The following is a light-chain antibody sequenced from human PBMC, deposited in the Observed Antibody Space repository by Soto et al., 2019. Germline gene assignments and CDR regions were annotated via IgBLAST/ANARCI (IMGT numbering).Light chain of an antibody. Sequence: QSALTQPRSVSGSPGQSVTISCTGTSSDVGTYNFVSWYQQHPGKAPKFMIYDVTKRPSGVPDRFSGSKSGNTASLTISGLQAEDEADYYCCSYVGSYTTYLFGTGTKVTVL. CDR1: SSDVGTYNF. J-gene: IGLJ1*01. CDR3: CSYVGSYTTYL. CDR2: DVT. V-gene: IGLV2-11*01.